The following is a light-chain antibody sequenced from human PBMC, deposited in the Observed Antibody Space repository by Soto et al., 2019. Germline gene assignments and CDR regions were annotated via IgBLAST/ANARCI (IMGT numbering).Light chain of an antibody. CDR2: AAS. CDR3: QQVSGYPLN. CDR1: QGINSH. J-gene: IGKJ4*01. V-gene: IGKV1-9*01. Sequence: DIQLTQSPSFLSASVGDRVTITCRASQGINSHLAWYQQGPGKAPKLLIYAASTLQSGVPSRFRGIASGTECSLTIISLQPGECATYCCQQVSGYPLNFGGGTKLDSK.